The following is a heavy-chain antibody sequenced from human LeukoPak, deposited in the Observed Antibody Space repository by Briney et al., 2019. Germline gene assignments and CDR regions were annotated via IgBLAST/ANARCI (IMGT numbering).Heavy chain of an antibody. Sequence: SETLSLTCTVSGGSISSGPYYWIWIRQHPGKGLEWIGYIAYSGNTYYYPALNSRVTVSLDTSRTQFSLKLSSVTAADTAVYYCARIAYDALDSYYYGMDVWGQGTTVTVSS. CDR2: IAYSGNT. CDR1: GGSISSGPYY. CDR3: ARIAYDALDSYYYGMDV. D-gene: IGHD3-3*01. J-gene: IGHJ6*02. V-gene: IGHV4-31*03.